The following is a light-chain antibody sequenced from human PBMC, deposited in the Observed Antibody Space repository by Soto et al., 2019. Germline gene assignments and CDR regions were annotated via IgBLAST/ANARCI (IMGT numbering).Light chain of an antibody. J-gene: IGKJ5*01. CDR1: QSVSSN. V-gene: IGKV3-15*01. CDR2: GAS. Sequence: EIVMTQSPATLSVSPGERATLSCRASQSVSSNLAWYQQKPGQAPRLLIYGASSRATGIPVRFSGSESWTEFTLTISSLQSEDFAVYYCQQYNNWPLTFGQGTRLEIK. CDR3: QQYNNWPLT.